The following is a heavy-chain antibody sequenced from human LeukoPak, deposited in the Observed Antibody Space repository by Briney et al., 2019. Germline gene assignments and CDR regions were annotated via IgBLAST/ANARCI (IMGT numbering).Heavy chain of an antibody. Sequence: GGSLRLSCAASEFIFSGYRMNWVRQAPGKGLEWVANIKQDGSEKQYVDSVRGRFTISRDNAKNSLYLQMNSLRVEDTAVYYCARDGFVGAADYWGQGTLVTVSS. D-gene: IGHD6-13*01. J-gene: IGHJ4*02. CDR2: IKQDGSEK. CDR1: EFIFSGYR. CDR3: ARDGFVGAADY. V-gene: IGHV3-7*01.